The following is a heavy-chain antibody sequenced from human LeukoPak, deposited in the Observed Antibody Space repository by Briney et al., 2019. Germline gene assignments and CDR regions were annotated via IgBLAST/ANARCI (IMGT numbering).Heavy chain of an antibody. Sequence: GGSLRLSCAASGFTFSSYSMNWVRQAPGKGLEWVSYISSSSSTIYYADSVKGRFTISRDNAKNSLYLQMNSLRAEDTAVYYCAGGRITIFGARAYFDYWGQGTLVTVSS. CDR3: AGGRITIFGARAYFDY. J-gene: IGHJ4*02. V-gene: IGHV3-48*01. D-gene: IGHD3-3*01. CDR1: GFTFSSYS. CDR2: ISSSSSTI.